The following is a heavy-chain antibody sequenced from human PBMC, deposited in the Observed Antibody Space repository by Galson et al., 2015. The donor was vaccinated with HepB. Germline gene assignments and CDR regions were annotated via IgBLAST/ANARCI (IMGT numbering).Heavy chain of an antibody. CDR2: IFHSGRT. CDR3: ARHGIGDYDAFDI. J-gene: IGHJ3*02. CDR1: GGSISRGSDY. D-gene: IGHD4-17*01. Sequence: SLTCTVSGGSISRGSDYWELIRQPPGKGLEYIGSIFHSGRTYYNPSLKSRVTISVDTSKNQFSLKLSSVTAADTAVYYCARHGIGDYDAFDIWGQGTMVTVSS. V-gene: IGHV4-39*01.